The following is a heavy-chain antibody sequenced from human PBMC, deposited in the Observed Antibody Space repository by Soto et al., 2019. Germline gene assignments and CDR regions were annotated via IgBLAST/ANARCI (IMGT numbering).Heavy chain of an antibody. CDR3: AKQWIQLWSLYYYGMDV. Sequence: HPGGSLRLSCAASGFTFSSYAMSWVRQAPGKGLEWVSAISGSGGSTYYADSVKGRFIISRDNSKNTLYLQMNSLRAEDTAVYYCAKQWIQLWSLYYYGMDVWGQGTTVTVSS. V-gene: IGHV3-23*01. CDR2: ISGSGGST. J-gene: IGHJ6*02. CDR1: GFTFSSYA. D-gene: IGHD5-18*01.